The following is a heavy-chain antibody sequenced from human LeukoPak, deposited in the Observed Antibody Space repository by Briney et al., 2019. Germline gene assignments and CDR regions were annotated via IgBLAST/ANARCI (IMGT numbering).Heavy chain of an antibody. Sequence: PGGSLRLSCAASGFTFNSYTMSWVREAPGKGLEWVSSISSSGNYIYHADSVKGRFTISRDDAQNSVYLQMNSLKDEDTAVYYCARSRSYSPYDKNLNFWGQGTLVIVSS. CDR3: ARSRSYSPYDKNLNF. V-gene: IGHV3-21*01. CDR2: ISSSGNYI. J-gene: IGHJ4*02. CDR1: GFTFNSYT. D-gene: IGHD1-26*01.